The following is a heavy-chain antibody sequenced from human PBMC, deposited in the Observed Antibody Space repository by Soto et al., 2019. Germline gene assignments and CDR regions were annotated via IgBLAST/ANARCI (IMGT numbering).Heavy chain of an antibody. CDR1: GFTFSSYG. Sequence: PGGSLRLSCAASGFTFSSYGMHWVRQAPGKGLEWVAVISYDGSNKYYADSVKGRFTISRDNSKNTLYPQMNSLRAEDTAVYYCAKDLDGGYYCDGKDVWSQGTTVTVSS. V-gene: IGHV3-30*18. CDR3: AKDLDGGYYCDGKDV. CDR2: ISYDGSNK. J-gene: IGHJ6*02. D-gene: IGHD2-15*01.